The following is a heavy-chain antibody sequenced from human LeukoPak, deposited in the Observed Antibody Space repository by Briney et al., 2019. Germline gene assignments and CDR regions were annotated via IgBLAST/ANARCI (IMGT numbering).Heavy chain of an antibody. V-gene: IGHV3-21*01. CDR1: GFTFSSYS. Sequence: GGSLRLSCAASGFTFSSYSMNWVRQAPGKGLEWVSSISSSSYIYYADSVKGRFTISRDNAKNSLYLQMNSLRDEDTAVYYCATYDTSTGSTDYWGQGTLVTVSS. CDR2: ISSSSYI. D-gene: IGHD3-9*01. CDR3: ATYDTSTGSTDY. J-gene: IGHJ4*02.